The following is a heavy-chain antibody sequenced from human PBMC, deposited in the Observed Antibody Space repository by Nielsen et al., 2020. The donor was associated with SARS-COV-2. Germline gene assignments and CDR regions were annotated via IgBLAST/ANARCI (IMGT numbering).Heavy chain of an antibody. CDR2: INAGNGNT. J-gene: IGHJ5*02. D-gene: IGHD2-2*01. CDR1: GYTFTSYA. Sequence: ASVKVSCKASGYTFTSYAMHWVRQAPGQRLEWMGWINAGNGNTKYSQKFQGRVTITRDTSASTAYMELSSLRSEDTAVYYCAREALVVVPAANVYNWFDPWGQGTLVTVSS. V-gene: IGHV1-3*01. CDR3: AREALVVVPAANVYNWFDP.